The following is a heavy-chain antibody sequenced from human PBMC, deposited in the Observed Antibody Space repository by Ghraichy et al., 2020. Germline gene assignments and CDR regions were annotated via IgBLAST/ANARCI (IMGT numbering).Heavy chain of an antibody. CDR1: GGSFSGYY. Sequence: SETLSLTCAVYGGSFSGYYWSWIRQPPGKGLEWIGEINHSGSTNYNPSLKSRVTISVDTSKNQFSLKLSSVTAADTAVYYCARGTSPRVTYDFWSGYYRGYYYYYMDVWGKGTTVTVSS. V-gene: IGHV4-34*01. CDR3: ARGTSPRVTYDFWSGYYRGYYYYYMDV. CDR2: INHSGST. D-gene: IGHD3-3*01. J-gene: IGHJ6*03.